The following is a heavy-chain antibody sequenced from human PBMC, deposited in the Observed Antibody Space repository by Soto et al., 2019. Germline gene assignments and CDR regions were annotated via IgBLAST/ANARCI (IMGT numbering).Heavy chain of an antibody. Sequence: SETLSLTCTVSGGSISSGGYYWSWIRQHPGKGLEWIGYIYYSGSTYYNPSLKSRVTISVDTSKNQFSLKLSSVTAADTAVYYCARGSMVLTSYYYYNMDLWGKGTTVTV. D-gene: IGHD3-10*01. V-gene: IGHV4-31*03. CDR1: GGSISSGGYY. CDR3: ARGSMVLTSYYYYNMDL. J-gene: IGHJ6*03. CDR2: IYYSGST.